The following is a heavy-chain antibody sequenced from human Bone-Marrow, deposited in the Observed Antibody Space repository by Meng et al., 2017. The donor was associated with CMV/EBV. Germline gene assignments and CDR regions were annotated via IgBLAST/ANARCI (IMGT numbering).Heavy chain of an antibody. CDR3: VRGLGNFEP. J-gene: IGHJ5*02. CDR2: ISGYNGNT. V-gene: IGHV1-18*01. CDR1: GYSFTTFG. Sequence: ASVKVSCKTSGYSFTTFGISWVRQAPGHGLEWMGWISGYNGNTDYAERLQGRVTLTTDTSTSTAYMEMKNLRSDDTAVYYCVRGLGNFEPWGQGTLVTVSS.